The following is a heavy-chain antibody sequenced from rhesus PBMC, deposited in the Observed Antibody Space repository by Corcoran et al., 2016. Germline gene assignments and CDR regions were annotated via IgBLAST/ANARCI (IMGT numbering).Heavy chain of an antibody. CDR1: GFSFSAYY. J-gene: IGHJ4*01. Sequence: EVQLVESGGGLAKPGGSLRLSCAASGFSFSAYYMYWVRQAPGKGLEWVSGISYTGGSTYYAASVKGRFTISRDNSKNTVSLQMNSLRIEDTALYRCAKGVFGAAAIDSWGQGVLVTVSS. V-gene: IGHV3S18*01. CDR2: ISYTGGST. CDR3: AKGVFGAAAIDS. D-gene: IGHD6-25*01.